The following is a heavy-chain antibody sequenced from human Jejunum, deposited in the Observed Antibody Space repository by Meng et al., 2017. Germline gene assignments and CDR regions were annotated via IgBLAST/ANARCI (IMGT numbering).Heavy chain of an antibody. V-gene: IGHV4-34*01. D-gene: IGHD1-26*01. CDR1: GGSFSGYY. Sequence: QVQLQQWGAGLLKPSETLSLTCAVHGGSFSGYYWSWIRQSPGKGLEWIGEINHSGSTNYNASLESRVTISRDTSKKQFSLRLSSVTAADTAVYYCARRIRGGSYLGWGQGTLVTVSS. CDR3: ARRIRGGSYLG. CDR2: INHSGST. J-gene: IGHJ4*02.